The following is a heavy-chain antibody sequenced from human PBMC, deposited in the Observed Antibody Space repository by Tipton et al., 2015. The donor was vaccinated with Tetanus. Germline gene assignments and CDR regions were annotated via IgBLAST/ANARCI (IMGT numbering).Heavy chain of an antibody. D-gene: IGHD3-10*01. CDR3: ARTGWFGHMPAFDS. Sequence: TLSLTCSVSGASISGYYWNWIRQPPGKGLEWIGYIRYTGSTNYNPSLKSRVTLSSDTSKAQFSLKLISVTPADTAIYYCARTGWFGHMPAFDSWGLGTLVTVSS. J-gene: IGHJ4*02. V-gene: IGHV4-59*01. CDR2: IRYTGST. CDR1: GASISGYY.